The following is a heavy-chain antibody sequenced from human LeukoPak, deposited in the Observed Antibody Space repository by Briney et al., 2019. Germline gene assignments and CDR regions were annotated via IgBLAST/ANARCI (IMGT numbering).Heavy chain of an antibody. J-gene: IGHJ4*02. CDR3: ARQSEGFDS. CDR2: IYYSGTT. CDR1: GNSIRSYY. Sequence: SETLSLTCTVSGNSIRSYYWNWIRQPPGKGLEWIGYIYYSGTTSYNPSLRSRVTISVDMSKNQFSLRLTSVTATDTAVYYCARQSEGFDSWGQGTLVTVFS. V-gene: IGHV4-59*08.